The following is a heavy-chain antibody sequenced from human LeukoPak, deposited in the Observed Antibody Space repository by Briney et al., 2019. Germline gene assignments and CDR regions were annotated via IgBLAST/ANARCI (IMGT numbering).Heavy chain of an antibody. CDR3: ARDGDILTGSPYMDV. V-gene: IGHV1-2*02. J-gene: IGHJ6*03. CDR2: INPNSGGT. D-gene: IGHD3-9*01. Sequence: GASVKVSCKASGYTFTDYYMHWVRQAPGQGLEWMGWINPNSGGTNYAQKFQGRVTMTRDTSISTAYMELSRLRSDDTAVYYCARDGDILTGSPYMDVWGKGTTVTVSS. CDR1: GYTFTDYY.